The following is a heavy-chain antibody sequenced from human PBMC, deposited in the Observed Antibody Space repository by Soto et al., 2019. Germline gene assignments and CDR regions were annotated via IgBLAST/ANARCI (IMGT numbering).Heavy chain of an antibody. D-gene: IGHD2-15*01. J-gene: IGHJ3*02. CDR3: ARHGDCSGGSCCDAFDI. CDR1: GGSISSSSYY. Sequence: LCGGSISSSSYYWGWIRQPPGKGLEWIGSIYYSGSTYYNPSLKSRVTISVDTSKNQFSLKLSSVTAADTAVYYCARHGDCSGGSCCDAFDIWGQGTMVTVSS. CDR2: IYYSGST. V-gene: IGHV4-39*01.